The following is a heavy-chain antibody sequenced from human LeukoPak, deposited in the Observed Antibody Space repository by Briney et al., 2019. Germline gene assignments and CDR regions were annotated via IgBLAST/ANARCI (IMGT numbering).Heavy chain of an antibody. V-gene: IGHV1-8*03. J-gene: IGHJ6*03. CDR1: GGTFTSYD. D-gene: IGHD2/OR15-2a*01. Sequence: ASVKVSCKASGGTFTSYDINWVRQATGQGLEWMGWMNPNSGNTGYAQKFQGRVTITRNTSISTAYMELSSLRSEDTAVYYCARGRVTGLRSVYYYYYYMDVWGKGTTVTVSS. CDR2: MNPNSGNT. CDR3: ARGRVTGLRSVYYYYYYMDV.